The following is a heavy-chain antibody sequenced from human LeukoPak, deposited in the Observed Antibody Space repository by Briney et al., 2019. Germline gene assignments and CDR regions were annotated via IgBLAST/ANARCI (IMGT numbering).Heavy chain of an antibody. D-gene: IGHD4-17*01. CDR3: TRVEYGDYPGDY. V-gene: IGHV3-48*01. J-gene: IGHJ4*02. CDR1: GFTFSSYS. Sequence: SPLLSCAASGFTFSSYSMNWVRQAPGKGLEWISYITSSSGAIYYADSVKGRFTISRDNAKNSLYLQMNGLRAEDTAVYYCTRVEYGDYPGDYWGQGTLVTVSS. CDR2: ITSSSGAI.